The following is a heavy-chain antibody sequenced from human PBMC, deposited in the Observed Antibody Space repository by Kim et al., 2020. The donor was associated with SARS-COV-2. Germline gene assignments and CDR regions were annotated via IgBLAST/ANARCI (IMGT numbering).Heavy chain of an antibody. J-gene: IGHJ4*02. CDR2: IYSGGSST. V-gene: IGHV3-23*03. Sequence: GGSLRLSCAASGFTFSGYAMSWVRQAPGKGLEWVSVIYSGGSSTYYADSVKGRFTISRDNSKNTLYLQMNSLRAEDTAVYYCAKTHIDYGDYSLDYWGQGTLVTVSS. CDR1: GFTFSGYA. CDR3: AKTHIDYGDYSLDY. D-gene: IGHD4-17*01.